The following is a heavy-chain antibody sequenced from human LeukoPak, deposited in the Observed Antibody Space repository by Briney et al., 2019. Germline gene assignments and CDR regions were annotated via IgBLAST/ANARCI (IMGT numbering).Heavy chain of an antibody. CDR3: ARGIAAAGAYYYYGMDV. CDR1: GYTFTGYY. V-gene: IGHV1-2*02. D-gene: IGHD6-13*01. J-gene: IGHJ6*02. CDR2: INPNSGGT. Sequence: ASVKVSCKASGYTFTGYYMHWVRQAPGQGFEWMGWINPNSGGTNYAQKFQGRVTMTRDTSISTAYMELSRLRSDDTAVYYCARGIAAAGAYYYYGMDVWGQGTTVTVSS.